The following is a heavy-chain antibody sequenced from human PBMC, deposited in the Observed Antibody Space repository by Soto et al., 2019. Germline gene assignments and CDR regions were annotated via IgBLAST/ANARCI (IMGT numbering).Heavy chain of an antibody. J-gene: IGHJ4*02. CDR1: GFTFSDHA. CDR3: AIDLWWYTH. Sequence: EVQLLESGGGLVQPGGSLRLSCTASGFTFSDHAMTWVRQAPGKGLEWLSGISGGGSGAYYADSVKGRFTVSRANSNNSPFLQMDSLRVEATGVYYCAIDLWWYTHWGQGTLVTVSS. CDR2: ISGGGSGA. D-gene: IGHD2-15*01. V-gene: IGHV3-23*01.